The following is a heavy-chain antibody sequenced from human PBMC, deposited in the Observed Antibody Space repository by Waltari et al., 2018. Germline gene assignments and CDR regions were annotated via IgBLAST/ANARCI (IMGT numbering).Heavy chain of an antibody. V-gene: IGHV3-30*02. CDR2: IRYDGSNK. Sequence: QVQLVESGGGVVQPGGSLRLSCAPSDLTFSTYGMPWVRRAPGKGLEGVAFIRYDGSNKYYADAVKGRFTISRDNSKNTLYLQMNSLRAEDTAVYYCAKVIAAAGTLGDYWGQGTLVTVSS. J-gene: IGHJ4*02. D-gene: IGHD6-13*01. CDR3: AKVIAAAGTLGDY. CDR1: DLTFSTYG.